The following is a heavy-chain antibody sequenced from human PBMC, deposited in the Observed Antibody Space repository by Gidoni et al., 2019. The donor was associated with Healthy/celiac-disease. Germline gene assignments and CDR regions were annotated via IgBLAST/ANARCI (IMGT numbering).Heavy chain of an antibody. CDR3: TTVIYDFYYYYGMDV. CDR2: IKSKTDGGTT. CDR1: GFTFSNAW. Sequence: EVQLVESGGGLVKPGGSLRLPCAATGFTFSNAWMSWVRQAPGKGLEWVGRIKSKTDGGTTDYAAPVKGRFTISRDDSKNTLYLQMNSLKTEDTAVYYCTTVIYDFYYYYGMDVWGQGTTVTVSS. V-gene: IGHV3-15*01. D-gene: IGHD3-3*01. J-gene: IGHJ6*02.